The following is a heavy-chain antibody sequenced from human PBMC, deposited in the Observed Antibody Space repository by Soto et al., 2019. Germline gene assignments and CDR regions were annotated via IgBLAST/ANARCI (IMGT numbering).Heavy chain of an antibody. CDR1: GGSISSYY. D-gene: IGHD2-2*01. CDR3: ARDPPLPAAMVD. Sequence: PSETLSRTCTVSGGSISSYYWSWIRQPPGKGLEWIGYIYYSGSTNYNPSLKSRVTISVDTSKNQFSLKLSSVTAADTAVYYCARDPPLPAAMVDWGQGTLVTVSS. CDR2: IYYSGST. V-gene: IGHV4-59*12. J-gene: IGHJ4*02.